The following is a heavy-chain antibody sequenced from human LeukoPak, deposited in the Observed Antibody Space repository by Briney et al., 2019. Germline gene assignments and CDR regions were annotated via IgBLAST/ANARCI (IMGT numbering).Heavy chain of an antibody. CDR2: IKQDGSEK. CDR1: GFTFSSYW. Sequence: PGGSLRLSCAASGFTFSSYWMSWVRQAPGKGLEWVANIKQDGSEKYYVDSVKGRFTISRDSAKNSLYLQMNSLRAEDTAVYYCARASPYYDILTGYRAFDYWGQGTLVTVSS. J-gene: IGHJ4*02. CDR3: ARASPYYDILTGYRAFDY. D-gene: IGHD3-9*01. V-gene: IGHV3-7*01.